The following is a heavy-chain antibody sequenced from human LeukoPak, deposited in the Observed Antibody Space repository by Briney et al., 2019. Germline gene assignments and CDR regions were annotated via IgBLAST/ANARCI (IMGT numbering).Heavy chain of an antibody. D-gene: IGHD5-18*01. CDR1: GFTFSDYS. Sequence: NPGGSLRLSCAASGFTFSDYSMNWVRQAPGKGLEWVSSISSSSTYIFYADSLKGRFTISRDNAKNSLYLQMDSLRAEDTAVYYCARSNMDTAMITRSIGVWGQGTLVTASS. V-gene: IGHV3-21*01. CDR3: ARSNMDTAMITRSIGV. CDR2: ISSSSTYI. J-gene: IGHJ4*02.